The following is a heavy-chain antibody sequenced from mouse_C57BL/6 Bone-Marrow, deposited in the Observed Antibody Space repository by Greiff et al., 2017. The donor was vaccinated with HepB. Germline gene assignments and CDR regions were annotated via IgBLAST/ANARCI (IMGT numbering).Heavy chain of an antibody. Sequence: VQLQQSGPELVKPGASVKISCKASGYAFSSSWMNWVKQRPGKGLEWIGRIYPGDGDTNYNGKFKGKATLTADKSSSTAYMHPSSLTSEDSAVYFCARPSYYDYDDGDLFYAMDYWGQGTSVTVSS. CDR2: IYPGDGDT. V-gene: IGHV1-82*01. J-gene: IGHJ4*01. CDR3: ARPSYYDYDDGDLFYAMDY. CDR1: GYAFSSSW. D-gene: IGHD2-4*01.